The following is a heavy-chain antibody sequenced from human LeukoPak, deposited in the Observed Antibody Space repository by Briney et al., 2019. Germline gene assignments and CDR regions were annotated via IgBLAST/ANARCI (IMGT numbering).Heavy chain of an antibody. J-gene: IGHJ4*02. D-gene: IGHD1-1*01. CDR2: IYHSGRT. CDR3: ARLRENWNDLDY. CDR1: GDSISSGYQ. Sequence: PSQTLSLTCAVSGDSISSGYQWGWIRPPTGKGLEWIRSIYHSGRTSYTPSLKRRLTISVETSKNHFSVALPSLISPHTAGSFCARLRENWNDLDYWGQGTLVTVSS. V-gene: IGHV4-38-2*01.